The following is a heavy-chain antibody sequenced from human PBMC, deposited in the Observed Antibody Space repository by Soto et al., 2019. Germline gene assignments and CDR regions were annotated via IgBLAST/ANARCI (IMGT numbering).Heavy chain of an antibody. CDR1: GFTFNNYG. J-gene: IGHJ5*02. CDR3: AKDRSRYSSGWNNWFDX. V-gene: IGHV3-23*01. D-gene: IGHD6-19*01. CDR2: ISSSGGDT. Sequence: GGSLRLSCVASGFTFNNYGMSWVRQAPGKGLEWVSTISSSGGDTFYADSVKVRFTISRDNSKNTLYLQMRSLRVEDTAVYFCAKDRSRYSSGWNNWFDXWGQGTLVTVSX.